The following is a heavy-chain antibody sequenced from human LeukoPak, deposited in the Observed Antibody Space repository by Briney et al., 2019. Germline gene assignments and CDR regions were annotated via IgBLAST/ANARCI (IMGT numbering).Heavy chain of an antibody. D-gene: IGHD1-26*01. Sequence: PGGSLKLSCAASGFTFSGSAMHWVRQASGKGLEWVGRIRSKANSYATAYAASVKGRFTLSRDDSKNTAYLQMNSLKTEDTAVYYCTVNLVGAAYWGQGTLVTVSS. CDR3: TVNLVGAAY. CDR2: IRSKANSYAT. CDR1: GFTFSGSA. J-gene: IGHJ4*02. V-gene: IGHV3-73*01.